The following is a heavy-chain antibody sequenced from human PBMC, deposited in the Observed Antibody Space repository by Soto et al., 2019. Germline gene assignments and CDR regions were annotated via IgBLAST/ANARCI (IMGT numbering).Heavy chain of an antibody. D-gene: IGHD2-8*02. Sequence: QVQLQQWGAGLLKPSETLSLTCAVYGGSFSGYYCTWIRQPPGTGLEWIGEINHSGSTNYNPSLNSRVTISVDTSKHQFSLKLTSVTAADTAVYYCARDKITGLFDYWGQGTLVTVSS. CDR1: GGSFSGYY. V-gene: IGHV4-34*01. CDR2: INHSGST. J-gene: IGHJ4*02. CDR3: ARDKITGLFDY.